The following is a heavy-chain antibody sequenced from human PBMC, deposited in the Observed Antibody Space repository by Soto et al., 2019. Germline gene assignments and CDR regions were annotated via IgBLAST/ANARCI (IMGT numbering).Heavy chain of an antibody. CDR1: GFTFSSYA. J-gene: IGHJ6*03. CDR3: AKTGSSGWDYYYYYYMDV. V-gene: IGHV3-23*01. Sequence: GGSLRLSCAASGFTFSSYAMSWVRQAPGKGLEWVSAISGSGGSTYYADSVKGRFTISRDNSKNTLYLQMNSLRAEDTAVYYCAKTGSSGWDYYYYYYMDVWGKGTTVTVSS. CDR2: ISGSGGST. D-gene: IGHD6-19*01.